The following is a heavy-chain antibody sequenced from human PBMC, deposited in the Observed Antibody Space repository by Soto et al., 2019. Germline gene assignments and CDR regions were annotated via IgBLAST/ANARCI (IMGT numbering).Heavy chain of an antibody. D-gene: IGHD2-2*01. CDR3: ARDREGYCSSTSCYGFDP. J-gene: IGHJ5*02. CDR1: GYTFTSYY. CDR2: INPSGGST. V-gene: IGHV1-46*03. Sequence: VASVKVSCKASGYTFTSYYMHWVRQAPGQGLEWMGIINPSGGSTSYAQKFQGRVTMTRDTSTSTVYMELSSLRSEDTAVYYCARDREGYCSSTSCYGFDPWGQGTLVTVSS.